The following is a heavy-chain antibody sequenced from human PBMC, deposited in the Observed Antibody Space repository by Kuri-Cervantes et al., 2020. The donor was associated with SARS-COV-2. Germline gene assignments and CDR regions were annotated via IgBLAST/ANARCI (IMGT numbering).Heavy chain of an antibody. V-gene: IGHV4-59*08. J-gene: IGHJ6*03. CDR1: GGSISSHY. Sequence: GSLRLSCTVSGGSISSHYWSWIRQPPGKGLEWIGYIYYSGSTYYNPSLKSRVTISVDTSKNQFSLKLSSVTAADTAVYYCARRYYYMDVWGKGTTVTVSS. CDR2: IYYSGST. CDR3: ARRYYYMDV.